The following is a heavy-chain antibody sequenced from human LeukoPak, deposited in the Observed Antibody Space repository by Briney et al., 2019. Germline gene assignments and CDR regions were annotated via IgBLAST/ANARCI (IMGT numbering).Heavy chain of an antibody. D-gene: IGHD3-10*01. J-gene: IGHJ5*02. CDR2: IYTSGST. V-gene: IGHV4-4*07. CDR1: GGSISSYY. CDR3: ARNRYYYGSGNYGVPNWFDP. Sequence: SETLSLTCTVSGGSISSYYWSWIRQPAGKGLEWIGRIYTSGSTNYNPSLKSRVTISVDTSKNQFSLKLNSVTAADTAVYYCARNRYYYGSGNYGVPNWFDPWGQGTLVTVSS.